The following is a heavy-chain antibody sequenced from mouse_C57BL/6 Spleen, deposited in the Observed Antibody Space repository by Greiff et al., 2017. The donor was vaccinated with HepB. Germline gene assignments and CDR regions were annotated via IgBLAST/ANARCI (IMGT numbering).Heavy chain of an antibody. V-gene: IGHV3-6*01. CDR3: ARGSYWYFDV. Sequence: VQLKESGPGLVKPSQSLSLTCSVTGYSITSGYYWNWIRQFPGNKLEWMGYISYDGSNNYNPSLKNRISITRDTSKNQFFLKLNSVTTEDTATYDCARGSYWYFDVWGTGTTVTVPS. CDR2: ISYDGSN. J-gene: IGHJ1*03. CDR1: GYSITSGYY.